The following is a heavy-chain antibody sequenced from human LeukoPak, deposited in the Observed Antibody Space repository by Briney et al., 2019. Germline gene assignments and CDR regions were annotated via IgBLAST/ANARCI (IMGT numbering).Heavy chain of an antibody. CDR2: ISPTGGAI. D-gene: IGHD1-1*01. CDR3: ATGIRERGFDS. J-gene: IGHJ4*02. V-gene: IGHV3-21*06. Sequence: GGSLRLSCAASGFTFSTSAMNWVRQAPGGGLEWVSSISPTGGAIFYAGSVRGRFTISRDNAKSSLFLQMNNLRAEDTALYFCATGIRERGFDSWGQGTLVTVSS. CDR1: GFTFSTSA.